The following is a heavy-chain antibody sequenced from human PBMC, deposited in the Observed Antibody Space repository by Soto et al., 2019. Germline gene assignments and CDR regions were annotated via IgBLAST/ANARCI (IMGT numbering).Heavy chain of an antibody. V-gene: IGHV4-59*01. CDR2: IYYSGST. Sequence: SETLSLTCTVSGGSISSYYWSWIRQPPGKGLEWIGYIYYSGSTNYNPSLKSRVTISVDTSKNQFSLKLSSVTAADTAVYYCARSKMDYEGLEFDYWGQGTLVTVSS. CDR1: GGSISSYY. J-gene: IGHJ4*02. D-gene: IGHD4-17*01. CDR3: ARSKMDYEGLEFDY.